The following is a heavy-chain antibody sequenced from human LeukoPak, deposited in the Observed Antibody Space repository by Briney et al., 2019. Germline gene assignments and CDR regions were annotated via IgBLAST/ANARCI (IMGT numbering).Heavy chain of an antibody. CDR3: ARDSSVAELELLGYYYYYYGMDV. V-gene: IGHV3-30-3*01. Sequence: GGSLRLSCAASGFTFSSYAMHWVRQAPGKGLEWVAVISYDGSNKYYADSVKGRFTISRDNSKNTLYLQMNSLRAEDTAVYYCARDSSVAELELLGYYYYYYGMDVWGQGTTVTVSS. J-gene: IGHJ6*02. D-gene: IGHD1-7*01. CDR1: GFTFSSYA. CDR2: ISYDGSNK.